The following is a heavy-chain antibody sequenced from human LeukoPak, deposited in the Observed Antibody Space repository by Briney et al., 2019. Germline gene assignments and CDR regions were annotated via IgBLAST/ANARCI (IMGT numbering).Heavy chain of an antibody. D-gene: IGHD3-10*01. V-gene: IGHV4-30-2*01. J-gene: IGHJ4*02. CDR2: IYHSGST. Sequence: SETLSLTCAVSGGSISSGGYSWSWIRQLPGKGLEWIGYIYHSGSTYYNPSLKSRVTISVDRSKNQFSLKLSSVTAADTAVYYCASRSGSYYLIDYWGQGTLVTVSS. CDR1: GGSISSGGYS. CDR3: ASRSGSYYLIDY.